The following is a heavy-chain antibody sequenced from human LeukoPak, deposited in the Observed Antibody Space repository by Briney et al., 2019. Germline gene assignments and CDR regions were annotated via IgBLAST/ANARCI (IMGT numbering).Heavy chain of an antibody. CDR3: ARDYYDSSGYSLEAFDI. Sequence: ASVKVSCKASGYTFTSYMHWVRQAPGQGPEWMGIINPSGGSTSYAQKFQGRVTMTRDMSTSTDYMELSSLRSEDTAVYYCARDYYDSSGYSLEAFDIWGQGTMVTVSS. CDR1: GYTFTSY. V-gene: IGHV1-46*01. CDR2: INPSGGST. D-gene: IGHD3-22*01. J-gene: IGHJ3*02.